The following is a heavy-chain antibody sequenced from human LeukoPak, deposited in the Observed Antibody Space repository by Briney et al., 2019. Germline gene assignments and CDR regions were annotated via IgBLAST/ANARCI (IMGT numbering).Heavy chain of an antibody. CDR2: ISSSSSTI. J-gene: IGHJ6*04. CDR3: ASSCGWLGP. CDR1: GFTFSSYS. Sequence: GGSLRLSCAASGFTFSSYSMNWVRQAPGKGLEWVSYISSSSSTIYYADSVKGRFTISRDNAKNSLYLQMNSLRAEDTAVYYCASSCGWLGPWGKGTTVTVSS. D-gene: IGHD6-19*01. V-gene: IGHV3-48*01.